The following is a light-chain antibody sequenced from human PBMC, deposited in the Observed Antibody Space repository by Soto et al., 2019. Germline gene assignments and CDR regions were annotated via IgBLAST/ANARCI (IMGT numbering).Light chain of an antibody. J-gene: IGLJ1*01. V-gene: IGLV2-14*01. CDR3: SSFTSSSTLYV. Sequence: QSVLTQPASVSVSPGQSITISCTGTSSDVGGYNYVSWYQQHPGKAPKLVIYDVSNRPSGVSNRFSGSKSGNTASLTISGLQAEDEADYYCSSFTSSSTLYVFGTGTKVPS. CDR1: SSDVGGYNY. CDR2: DVS.